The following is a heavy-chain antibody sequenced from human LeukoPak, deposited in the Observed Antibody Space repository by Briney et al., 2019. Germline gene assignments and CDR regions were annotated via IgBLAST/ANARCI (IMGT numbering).Heavy chain of an antibody. Sequence: GASVKVSCKASGYTFTSYGISWVRQAPGQGREWMGWISAYNGNTNYAQKLQGRVTMTTDTSTSTAYMELRSLRSDDTAVYYCATSSYYYDSSGYPDDYWGQGTLVTVSS. V-gene: IGHV1-18*01. CDR3: ATSSYYYDSSGYPDDY. D-gene: IGHD3-22*01. CDR1: GYTFTSYG. CDR2: ISAYNGNT. J-gene: IGHJ4*02.